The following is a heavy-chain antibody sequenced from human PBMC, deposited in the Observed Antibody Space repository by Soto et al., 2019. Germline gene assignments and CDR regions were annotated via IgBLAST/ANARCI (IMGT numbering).Heavy chain of an antibody. CDR1: GGSISSGGYY. CDR2: IYYSGRT. J-gene: IGHJ5*02. V-gene: IGHV4-31*03. CDR3: ARVFSDSSSFFDP. D-gene: IGHD6-13*01. Sequence: SETLSLTCTVSGGSISSGGYYWSWIRHHPGKGLEWIGYIYYSGRTYYNPSLKSRVTISVDTSKNQFSLKLSSVTAADTAVYYCARVFSDSSSFFDPWGQGTPVTVSS.